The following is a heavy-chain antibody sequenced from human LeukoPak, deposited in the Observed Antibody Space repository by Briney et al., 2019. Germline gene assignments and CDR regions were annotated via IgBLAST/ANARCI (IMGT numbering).Heavy chain of an antibody. J-gene: IGHJ4*02. CDR3: ARQMATKNTPFDY. V-gene: IGHV3-23*01. CDR2: ISGSGGST. D-gene: IGHD5-24*01. CDR1: GFTFSSYA. Sequence: HPGGSLRLSCAASGFTFSSYAMSWVRQAPGKGLEWVSAISGSGGSTYYADSVKGRFTISRDNAKNSLYLQMNSLRAEDTAVYYCARQMATKNTPFDYWGQGTLVTVSS.